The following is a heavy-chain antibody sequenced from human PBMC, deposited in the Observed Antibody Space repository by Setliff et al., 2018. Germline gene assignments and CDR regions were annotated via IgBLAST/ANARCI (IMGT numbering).Heavy chain of an antibody. D-gene: IGHD3-10*01. CDR2: IKQDESEK. CDR1: GFTFSTYW. CDR3: ARDLIRGAPNWFDP. J-gene: IGHJ5*02. Sequence: GGSLRLSCAASGFTFSTYWMSWVRQAPGKGLEWVANIKQDESEKHYVGSVKGRFTISRDNAKNSLYVQMNNLRAEDTAVYYCARDLIRGAPNWFDPWGQGTLVTVSS. V-gene: IGHV3-7*01.